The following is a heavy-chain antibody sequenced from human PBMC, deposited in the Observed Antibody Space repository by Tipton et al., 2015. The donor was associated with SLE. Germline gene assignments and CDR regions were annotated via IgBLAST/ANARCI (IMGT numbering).Heavy chain of an antibody. CDR1: GYTFTNYG. J-gene: IGHJ4*02. Sequence: QVQLVQSGAEVKKPGASVKVSCKASGYTFTNYGISWVRQAPGQGLEWMGWISAYNGNTNYAQRFQGRVTMSTDTSTGTAYMDLRSLRSDDTAVYYCARDGIRGRFPYWGQGTLVTVSS. CDR2: ISAYNGNT. CDR3: ARDGIRGRFPY. V-gene: IGHV1-18*01. D-gene: IGHD3-10*01.